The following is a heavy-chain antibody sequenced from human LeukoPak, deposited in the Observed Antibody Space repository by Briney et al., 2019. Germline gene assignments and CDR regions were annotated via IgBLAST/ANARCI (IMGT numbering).Heavy chain of an antibody. D-gene: IGHD3-10*01. CDR3: ARAGNYYGSGSYHGP. V-gene: IGHV3-7*01. CDR2: IKQDGSEK. CDR1: GFIFSSYW. J-gene: IGHJ3*01. Sequence: GGSLRLSCAASGFIFSSYWMSWVRQAPGKGLEWVANIKQDGSEKYYVDSVKGRFTISRDNAKNSLYLQMNSLRAEDTAVYYCARAGNYYGSGSYHGPWGQGTMVTVSS.